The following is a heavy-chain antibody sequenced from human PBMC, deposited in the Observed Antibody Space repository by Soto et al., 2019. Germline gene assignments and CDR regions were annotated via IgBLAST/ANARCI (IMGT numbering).Heavy chain of an antibody. J-gene: IGHJ5*01. D-gene: IGHD4-17*01. V-gene: IGHV3-74*01. CDR1: GFTFFAYW. Sequence: EVQLVESGGGLVQPGGSLRLSCAASGFTFFAYWIHWVRQVPGKGLVWVSRINSDGSHTGYADSVRGRFTISRDNSKHTVSLQMNSLTAEDTAVYYCAKEGDFGDYVGETWFDSWGQGSLVNVSS. CDR2: INSDGSHT. CDR3: AKEGDFGDYVGETWFDS.